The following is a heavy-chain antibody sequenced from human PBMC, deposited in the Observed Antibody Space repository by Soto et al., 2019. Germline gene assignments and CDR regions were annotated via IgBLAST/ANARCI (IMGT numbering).Heavy chain of an antibody. J-gene: IGHJ5*02. D-gene: IGHD6-13*01. V-gene: IGHV4-59*08. CDR1: GGSISGYS. Sequence: PSETLSLTCTVSGGSISGYSWTWIRQPPGKGLEWIGYVFYNGSTSYSPSLKSRVTISEDTSKSQFSLRLSSVTAADTAVYYCARQLRGSPKGWFDPWGQGTLVTVS. CDR2: VFYNGST. CDR3: ARQLRGSPKGWFDP.